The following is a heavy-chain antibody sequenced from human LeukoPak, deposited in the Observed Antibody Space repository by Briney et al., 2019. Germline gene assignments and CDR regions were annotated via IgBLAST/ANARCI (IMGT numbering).Heavy chain of an antibody. J-gene: IGHJ4*02. CDR1: GVSISSGGYY. V-gene: IGHV4-31*03. CDR3: ARASSDYGDYNFDY. CDR2: IYDSGST. D-gene: IGHD4-17*01. Sequence: PSETLSLTCTVSGVSISSGGYYWNWIRQHPGKGLEWIGYIYDSGSTYYNPSLKSRVTISVDTSKNQFSLKLSSVTAADTAVYYCARASSDYGDYNFDYWGQGTLVTVSS.